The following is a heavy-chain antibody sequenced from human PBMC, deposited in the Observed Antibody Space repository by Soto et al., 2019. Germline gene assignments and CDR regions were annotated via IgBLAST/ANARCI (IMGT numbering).Heavy chain of an antibody. V-gene: IGHV2-5*01. CDR2: IYWNDDE. CDR1: GFSLTTNGVG. Sequence: QITLKESGPTLVKPTQTLTLTCTFSGFSLTTNGVGVGWIRQPPGKALEWLAVIYWNDDERYSPSLNNRLTITKDTSKSQVVLTLTNMDPVDTSTYFCAHRRGDKATTAGYYWYFDFWGRGTLVSVSS. D-gene: IGHD2-2*03. J-gene: IGHJ2*01. CDR3: AHRRGDKATTAGYYWYFDF.